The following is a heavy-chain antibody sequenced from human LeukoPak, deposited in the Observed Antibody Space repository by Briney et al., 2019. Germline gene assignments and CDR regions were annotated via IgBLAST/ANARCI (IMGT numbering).Heavy chain of an antibody. CDR3: TKDPNGDYVGAFDP. D-gene: IGHD4-17*01. V-gene: IGHV3-23*01. Sequence: PEGSLRLSCAASGFTFSSFAMTWVRQAPGKGLEWVSSITGSHGPTYNTDSVKGRFTISRDNSQNTLYLQMNSLRAEDTAVYYCTKDPNGDYVGAFDPWGQGTLVTVSS. CDR1: GFTFSSFA. CDR2: ITGSHGPT. J-gene: IGHJ5*02.